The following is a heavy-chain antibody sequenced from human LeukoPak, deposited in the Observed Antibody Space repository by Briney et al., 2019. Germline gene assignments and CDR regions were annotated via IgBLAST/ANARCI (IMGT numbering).Heavy chain of an antibody. J-gene: IGHJ4*02. Sequence: GGSLRLSCAASAFTFSSYGMHWVRQAPGKGLEWVAVISYDGSNKYYADSVKGRFTISRDNSKNTLYLQMNSLRAEDTAVYYCAKDGFAWLAIDYWGQGTLVTVSS. V-gene: IGHV3-30*18. CDR1: AFTFSSYG. D-gene: IGHD6-19*01. CDR3: AKDGFAWLAIDY. CDR2: ISYDGSNK.